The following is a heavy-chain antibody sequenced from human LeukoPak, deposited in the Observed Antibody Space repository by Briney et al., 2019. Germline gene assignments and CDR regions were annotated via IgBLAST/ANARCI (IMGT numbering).Heavy chain of an antibody. V-gene: IGHV4-34*01. CDR3: TRDGSGDNYGSLVPGFDP. CDR2: IDYSGTT. J-gene: IGHJ5*02. D-gene: IGHD5-18*01. CDR1: GGSFSGYF. Sequence: PSETLSLTCAVSGGSFSGYFWHWIRQPPGRGLEWIGEIDYSGTTNYNSSLERRVTMSVDVSKKRFSLKMSSVTAADTAVYYCTRDGSGDNYGSLVPGFDPWGQGTLVTVSS.